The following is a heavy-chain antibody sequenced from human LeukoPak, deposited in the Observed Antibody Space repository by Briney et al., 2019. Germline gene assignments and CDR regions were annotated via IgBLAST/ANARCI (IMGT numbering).Heavy chain of an antibody. CDR1: GFTFSSYN. Sequence: GGSLRLSCVASGFTFSSYNMDWVRQAPGKGLEWVSFIDSSSRYIYQADSVKGRFTISRDKSKNTLYLQMNSLRAEDTAVYNCAKAPYDSLRLWFDPWGLGTLVTVSS. V-gene: IGHV3-21*04. D-gene: IGHD3-3*01. CDR2: IDSSSRYI. J-gene: IGHJ5*02. CDR3: AKAPYDSLRLWFDP.